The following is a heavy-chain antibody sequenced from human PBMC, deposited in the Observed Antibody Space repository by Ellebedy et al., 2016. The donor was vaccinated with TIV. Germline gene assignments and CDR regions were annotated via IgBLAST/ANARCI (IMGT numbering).Heavy chain of an antibody. D-gene: IGHD3-3*01. CDR3: AREHDFWSGYSFDY. Sequence: AASVKVSCKASGYTFTSYAIQWVRQAPGQRLEWMGWINAGNGSTKYSQKFQGRVTITRDTSASTAYMELSSLRSEDTAVYFCAREHDFWSGYSFDYWGQGTLVTVSS. CDR1: GYTFTSYA. CDR2: INAGNGST. J-gene: IGHJ4*02. V-gene: IGHV1-3*01.